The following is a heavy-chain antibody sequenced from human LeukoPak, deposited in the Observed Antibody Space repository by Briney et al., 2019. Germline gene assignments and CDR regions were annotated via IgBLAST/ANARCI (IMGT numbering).Heavy chain of an antibody. CDR1: GYTFTDYY. Sequence: ASVKVSCKASGYTFTDYYMHWVRQAPGQGLEWIGWINPDTGGTNYAQKFQGMVTMTRDTSISTTYMELSRLRSDDTAVYYCARERFYSSGNYNNRIDYWGQGTLVTVSS. D-gene: IGHD3-10*01. CDR3: ARERFYSSGNYNNRIDY. CDR2: INPDTGGT. V-gene: IGHV1-2*02. J-gene: IGHJ4*02.